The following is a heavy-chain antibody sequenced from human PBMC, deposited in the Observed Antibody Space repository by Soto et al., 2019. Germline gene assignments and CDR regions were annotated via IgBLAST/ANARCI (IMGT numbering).Heavy chain of an antibody. CDR2: ISAHNGNT. CDR1: GYTFTSYG. D-gene: IGHD1-1*01. V-gene: IGHV1-18*01. Sequence: QVHLVQSGAEVKKPGASVKVSCKASGYTFTSYGITWVRQAPGQGLEWMGWISAHNGNTDYAQKRQGRVIVTRDTSPSTAYMELRSLISDDTAVYYCARGRYGDYWGQGALVTVSS. J-gene: IGHJ4*02. CDR3: ARGRYGDY.